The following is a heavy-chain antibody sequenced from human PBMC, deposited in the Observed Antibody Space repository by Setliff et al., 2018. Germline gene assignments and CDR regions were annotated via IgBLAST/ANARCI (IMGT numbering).Heavy chain of an antibody. V-gene: IGHV3-11*03. D-gene: IGHD3-3*01. CDR3: AKAASPLFGILGVEYHFDS. Sequence: GVLRLSCAASGFTFGNFYMSWIRQAPGKGLEWLSYITSSGGFTDYAASVRGRFVISRDNSKKSLYLQLDGLRADDTAIYYCAKAASPLFGILGVEYHFDSWGQGKLVTVSS. J-gene: IGHJ4*02. CDR1: GFTFGNFY. CDR2: ITSSGGFT.